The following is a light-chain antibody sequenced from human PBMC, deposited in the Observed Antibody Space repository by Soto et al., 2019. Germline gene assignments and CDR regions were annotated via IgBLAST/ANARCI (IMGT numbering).Light chain of an antibody. J-gene: IGKJ4*01. V-gene: IGKV1-33*01. CDR1: HDVSWN. CDR2: DAS. CDR3: QQYSSMLS. Sequence: DFQMTQSPSSLSASVGDRVTIACQSSHDVSWNLNWFQQKPGEAPKLLIYDASNLERGVPSRFSGSGSGTDFTLTSSSLQPEEVATYYCQQYSSMLSFGGGTEVDLK.